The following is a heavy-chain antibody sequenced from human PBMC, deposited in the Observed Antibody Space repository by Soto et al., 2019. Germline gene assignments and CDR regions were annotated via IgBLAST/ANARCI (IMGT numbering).Heavy chain of an antibody. CDR2: ISSTTNYI. CDR3: ARESEDLTSNFDY. J-gene: IGHJ4*02. CDR1: GFTFTRYS. Sequence: LRLSCAASGFTFTRYSMNWGRQAPGKGLEWVSSISSTTNYIYYGDSMKGRFTISRDNAKNSLYLEMNSLRAEDTAVYYCARESEDLTSNFDYWGQGTLVTVSS. V-gene: IGHV3-21*06.